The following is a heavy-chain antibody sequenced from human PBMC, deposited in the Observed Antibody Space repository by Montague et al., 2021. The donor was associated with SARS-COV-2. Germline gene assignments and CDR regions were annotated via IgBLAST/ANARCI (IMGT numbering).Heavy chain of an antibody. CDR1: GGSINSGGCY. CDR3: ARDSGYYDSSGYAYEAFDI. D-gene: IGHD3-22*01. J-gene: IGHJ3*02. CDR2: IYHTAST. V-gene: IGHV4-31*03. Sequence: TLSLTCTVSGGSINSGGCYWSWIRQHPGKGLEWIGYIYHTASTHYXPSLKSRVTISKETSKNHFSLNLSSVTAADSAVYYCARDSGYYDSSGYAYEAFDIWGKGTKVTVSS.